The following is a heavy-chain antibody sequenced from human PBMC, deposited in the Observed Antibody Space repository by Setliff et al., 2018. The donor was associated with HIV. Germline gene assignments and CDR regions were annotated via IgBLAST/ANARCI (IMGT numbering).Heavy chain of an antibody. CDR3: AQNPGRSGYYD. CDR1: GFTFSSFG. D-gene: IGHD3-22*01. J-gene: IGHJ4*02. CDR2: IQYDGSNK. Sequence: GGSLRLSCAASGFTFSSFGMHWVRQAPGKGLEWVSFIQYDGSNKYYADSVKGRFTISRDNSKNTLYLQMNSLRAEDTAIYYCAQNPGRSGYYDRGQGTLVTVSS. V-gene: IGHV3-30*02.